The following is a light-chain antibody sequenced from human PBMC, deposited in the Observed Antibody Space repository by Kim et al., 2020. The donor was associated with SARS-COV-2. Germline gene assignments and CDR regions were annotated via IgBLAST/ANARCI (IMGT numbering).Light chain of an antibody. CDR1: DDIANS. V-gene: IGKV3-15*01. J-gene: IGKJ2*01. CDR2: GAT. CDR3: QQYSHWPYS. Sequence: SLAPGERATHSCRASDDIANSFAWYQHTPGQAPRLLIYGATTRATGVPAKFTGSGSGTEFTLTIDSLQSEDFVIYFCQQYSHWPYSFGQGTKLEIK.